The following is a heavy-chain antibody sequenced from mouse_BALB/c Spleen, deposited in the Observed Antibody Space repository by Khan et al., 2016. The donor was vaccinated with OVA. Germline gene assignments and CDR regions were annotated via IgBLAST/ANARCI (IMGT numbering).Heavy chain of an antibody. V-gene: IGHV1-53*01. D-gene: IGHD1-1*01. J-gene: IGHJ1*01. Sequence: QVQLKQSGTELVKPGASVKLSCKTSGYTFTRYYMYWVKQRPGQGLEWIGEINPCNGGTNFNEKFKSKATLTVDKSSSTAYMQLSTLTSEDSAVYYCTRKDYFGRYHRYFDVWGAGTTVTVSS. CDR1: GYTFTRYY. CDR3: TRKDYFGRYHRYFDV. CDR2: INPCNGGT.